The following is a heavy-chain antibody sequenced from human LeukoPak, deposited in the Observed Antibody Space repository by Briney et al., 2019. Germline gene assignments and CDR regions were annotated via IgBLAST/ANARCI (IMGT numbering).Heavy chain of an antibody. Sequence: SVKVSCKASGYTFTGYYMHWVRQAPGQGLEWMGWINPNSGGTNYAQKLQGRVTMTTDTSTSTAYMELRSLRSDDTAVYYCARDAQHYCSSTSCYGPRSGADYYYYYMDVWGKGTTVTVSS. J-gene: IGHJ6*03. D-gene: IGHD2-2*01. V-gene: IGHV1-2*02. CDR3: ARDAQHYCSSTSCYGPRSGADYYYYYMDV. CDR1: GYTFTGYY. CDR2: INPNSGGT.